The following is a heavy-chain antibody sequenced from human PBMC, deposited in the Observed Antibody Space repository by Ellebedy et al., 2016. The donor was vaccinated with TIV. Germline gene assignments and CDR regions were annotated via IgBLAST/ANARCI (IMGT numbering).Heavy chain of an antibody. Sequence: MPSETLSLTCAVYGGSFSGYYLSWIRQPPGKGLEWIGEINHSGSTNYNPSLKSRVTISVDTSKNQFSLKLSSVTAADTAVYYCARVNYWGQGTLVTVSS. J-gene: IGHJ4*02. CDR1: GGSFSGYY. CDR3: ARVNY. CDR2: INHSGST. V-gene: IGHV4-34*01.